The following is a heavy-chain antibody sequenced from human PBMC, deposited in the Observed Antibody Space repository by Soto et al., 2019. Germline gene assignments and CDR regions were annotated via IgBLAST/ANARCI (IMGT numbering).Heavy chain of an antibody. CDR1: GGTFSSYP. D-gene: IGHD3-10*01. V-gene: IGHV1-69*02. CDR2: IIPILGIA. Sequence: QVQLVQSGAEVKKPGSSVKVSCKASGGTFSSYPISWVRQAPGQGLEWMGRIIPILGIANYAQKFQGRVTITADKSTSTAYMELSSLRSEDTSVYYCARVDFGYYGMDVWGQGTTVTVSS. J-gene: IGHJ6*02. CDR3: ARVDFGYYGMDV.